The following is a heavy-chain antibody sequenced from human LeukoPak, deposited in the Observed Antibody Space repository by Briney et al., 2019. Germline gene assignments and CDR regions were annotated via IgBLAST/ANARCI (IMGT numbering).Heavy chain of an antibody. Sequence: GGSLRLSCAASGFTFSSYWMSWVRQAPGKGLEWVANIKQDGSEKYYVDSVKGRFTISRDNAKKSLSLQMNSLRPEDTAVYYCARDRWTGAGDGFDIWGQGTMVTVSS. J-gene: IGHJ3*02. V-gene: IGHV3-7*01. D-gene: IGHD3/OR15-3a*01. CDR3: ARDRWTGAGDGFDI. CDR1: GFTFSSYW. CDR2: IKQDGSEK.